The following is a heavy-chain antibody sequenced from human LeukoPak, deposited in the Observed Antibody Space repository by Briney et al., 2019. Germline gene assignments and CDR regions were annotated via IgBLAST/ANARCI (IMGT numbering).Heavy chain of an antibody. CDR2: IYYSGST. V-gene: IGHV4-38-2*02. D-gene: IGHD5-24*01. CDR3: ARDGYNR. CDR1: GYSISSGYY. Sequence: SETLSLTCTVSGYSISSGYYWGWIRQPPGKGLEWIGSIYYSGSTYYNPSLKSRVTISVDTSKNQLSLKLSSVTAADTAVYYCARDGYNRWGQGTLVTVSS. J-gene: IGHJ4*02.